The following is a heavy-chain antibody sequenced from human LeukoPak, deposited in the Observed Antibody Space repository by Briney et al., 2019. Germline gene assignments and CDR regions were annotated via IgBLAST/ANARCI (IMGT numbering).Heavy chain of an antibody. V-gene: IGHV4-34*01. CDR2: INHSGST. D-gene: IGHD4-23*01. CDR1: GGSFSGYY. Sequence: SETLSLTCAVYGGSFSGYYWSWIRQPPGKGLEWIGEINHSGSTNYNPSLKSRVTISADTSKNQFSLKLSSVTAADTAVYYCARATSTVVTPFDYWGQGTLVTVSS. CDR3: ARATSTVVTPFDY. J-gene: IGHJ4*02.